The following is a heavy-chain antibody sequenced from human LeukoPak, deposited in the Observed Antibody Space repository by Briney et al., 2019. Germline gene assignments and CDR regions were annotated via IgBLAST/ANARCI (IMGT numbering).Heavy chain of an antibody. CDR3: AREITMVRGVIHNYFDY. CDR2: IYYSGST. Sequence: SQTLSLTCTLSGGSLSSGGYYGGSVRQHPGRGLEWIEYIYYSGSTYYNPSLKSRVTISVDTSKNQFSLKLSSVTAADTAVYYCAREITMVRGVIHNYFDYWGQGTLVTVSS. J-gene: IGHJ4*02. V-gene: IGHV4-31*03. CDR1: GGSLSSGGYY. D-gene: IGHD3-10*01.